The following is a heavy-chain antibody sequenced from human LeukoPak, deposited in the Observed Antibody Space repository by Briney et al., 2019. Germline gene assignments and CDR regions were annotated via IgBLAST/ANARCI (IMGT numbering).Heavy chain of an antibody. Sequence: ASVKVSCKASGYTLSSYPISWVRQVPGQGLEWMGWISGHNGNTDLAQKFKDRVTLTTDTSTSTAYMELRSLTDHDTALYYCARLWEEFQLVYGFWGQGTLVTVSP. D-gene: IGHD6-13*01. J-gene: IGHJ4*02. V-gene: IGHV1-18*01. CDR2: ISGHNGNT. CDR3: ARLWEEFQLVYGF. CDR1: GYTLSSYP.